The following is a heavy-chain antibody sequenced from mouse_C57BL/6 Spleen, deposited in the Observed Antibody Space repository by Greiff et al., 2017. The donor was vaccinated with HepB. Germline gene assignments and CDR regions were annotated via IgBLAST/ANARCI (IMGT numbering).Heavy chain of an antibody. CDR1: GFSLTSYG. CDR3: ARNLDYDYDVYFDY. V-gene: IGHV2-2*01. J-gene: IGHJ2*01. Sequence: VKVVESGPGLVQPSQSLSITCTVSGFSLTSYGVHWVRQSPGKGLEWLGVIWSGGSTDYNAAFISRLSISKDNSKSQVFFKMNSLQADDTAIYYCARNLDYDYDVYFDYWGQGTTLTVSS. D-gene: IGHD2-4*01. CDR2: IWSGGST.